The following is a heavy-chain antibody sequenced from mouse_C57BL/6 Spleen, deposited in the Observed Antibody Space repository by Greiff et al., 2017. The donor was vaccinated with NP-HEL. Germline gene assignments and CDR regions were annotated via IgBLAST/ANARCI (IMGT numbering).Heavy chain of an antibody. V-gene: IGHV1-72*01. CDR2: IDPNSGGT. D-gene: IGHD2-1*01. J-gene: IGHJ2*01. CDR3: ASRSYGNYVFNN. Sequence: VQLQQSGAELVKPGASVKLSCKASGYTFTSYWMHWVKQRPGRGPARIGRIDPNSGGTKYNEKFKSKATLTVDNPSSTAYMQLSGLTSEDSAVYYCASRSYGNYVFNNWVQGTTRTVAS. CDR1: GYTFTSYW.